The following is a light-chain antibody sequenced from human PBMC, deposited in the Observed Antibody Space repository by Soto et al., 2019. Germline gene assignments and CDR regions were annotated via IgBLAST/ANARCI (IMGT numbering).Light chain of an antibody. CDR2: EVS. V-gene: IGLV2-14*01. Sequence: QSVLTQPASVSGSTGQSITNSCTGTSSEVGGYSFVSWYQQHPGKAPKVMIYEVSNRPSGVSNRFSGSKSGNTASLTISGLQAEDEADYYCSSYTSTSTPVVFGGGTKVTVL. CDR1: SSEVGGYSF. CDR3: SSYTSTSTPVV. J-gene: IGLJ2*01.